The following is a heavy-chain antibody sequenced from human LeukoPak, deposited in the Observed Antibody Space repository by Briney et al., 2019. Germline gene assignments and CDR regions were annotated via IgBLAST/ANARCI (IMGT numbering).Heavy chain of an antibody. CDR2: ISAGGGNT. J-gene: IGHJ5*02. D-gene: IGHD6-13*01. CDR1: GFTFSNYA. Sequence: PGGSLRLSCAASGFTFSNYAMSWVRQAPGKGLEWVSAISAGGGNTYYADFVKGRFTISRDNSKNTLYLQMNSLRAEDTALYYCAREVASAAVGTLGFDPWGQGTLVTVSS. CDR3: AREVASAAVGTLGFDP. V-gene: IGHV3-23*01.